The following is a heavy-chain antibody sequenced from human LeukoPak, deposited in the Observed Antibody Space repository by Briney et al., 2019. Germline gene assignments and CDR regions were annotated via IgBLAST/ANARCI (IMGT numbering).Heavy chain of an antibody. CDR1: GFTFSNYA. V-gene: IGHV3-23*01. Sequence: GGSLRLSCAASGFTFSNYAMNWVRQAPGKGLEWVSGISGNGGSTYHADFVKGRCTISRDNFKDTLHLQMNSLRAEDTAVYYCAKGKGDCINNSCREWGQGTLVIVSS. D-gene: IGHD3-10*01. J-gene: IGHJ4*02. CDR3: AKGKGDCINNSCRE. CDR2: ISGNGGST.